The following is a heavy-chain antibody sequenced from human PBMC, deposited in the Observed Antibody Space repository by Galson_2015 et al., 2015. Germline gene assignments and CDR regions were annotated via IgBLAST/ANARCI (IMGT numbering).Heavy chain of an antibody. D-gene: IGHD5-12*01. CDR1: GFTFSICA. CDR2: LSYSGGST. CDR3: AKARRSTIGADYSVY. Sequence: SLRLSCAAAGFTFSICAMSWVRQAPGKGLEWVSALSYSGGSTYYADSVKGRFTIYRDNSKNTFYLQMNRLRAEDTAVYYCAKARRSTIGADYSVYSRQGALVPVSS. V-gene: IGHV3-23*01. J-gene: IGHJ4*02.